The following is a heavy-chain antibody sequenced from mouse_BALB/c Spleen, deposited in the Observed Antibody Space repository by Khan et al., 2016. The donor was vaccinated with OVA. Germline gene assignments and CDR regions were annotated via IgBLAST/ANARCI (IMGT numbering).Heavy chain of an antibody. CDR1: GYIFTSYW. CDR3: AREEALYYFDY. CDR2: IYPGTDNI. D-gene: IGHD3-2*02. Sequence: LEESGAELVRPGASVKLSCKTSGYIFTSYWIHWVVQRSGQGLEWIARIYPGTDNIYYNEEFKDKATLTADKSSSTAYMQLSSLKSDDSAVYFCAREEALYYFDYWGQGTTLTVSS. J-gene: IGHJ2*01. V-gene: IGHV1-76*01.